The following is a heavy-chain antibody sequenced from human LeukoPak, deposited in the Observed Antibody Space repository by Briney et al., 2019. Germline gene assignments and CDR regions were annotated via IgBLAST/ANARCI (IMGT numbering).Heavy chain of an antibody. D-gene: IGHD1-26*01. Sequence: GGSLRLSCAASGFTFSSYAMSWVRQAPGKGLEWVSAISGSGGSTYYADSMKGRFTISRNNSKNTLYLQMNSLRAEDTAVYYCAKGGGSYRYFDYWGQGTLVTVSS. V-gene: IGHV3-23*01. CDR1: GFTFSSYA. J-gene: IGHJ4*02. CDR2: ISGSGGST. CDR3: AKGGGSYRYFDY.